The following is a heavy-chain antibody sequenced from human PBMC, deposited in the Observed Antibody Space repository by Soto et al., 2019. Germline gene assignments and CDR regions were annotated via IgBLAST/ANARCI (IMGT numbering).Heavy chain of an antibody. CDR3: ARPTIAAAGPPDY. CDR2: IWYDGSNK. J-gene: IGHJ4*02. D-gene: IGHD6-13*01. V-gene: IGHV3-33*01. CDR1: GFTFSSYG. Sequence: QSGGSLRLSCAASGFTFSSYGMHWVRQAPGKGLEWVAVIWYDGSNKYYADSVKGRFTISRDNSKNTLYLQMNSLRAEDTAVYYCARPTIAAAGPPDYWGQGTLVTVSS.